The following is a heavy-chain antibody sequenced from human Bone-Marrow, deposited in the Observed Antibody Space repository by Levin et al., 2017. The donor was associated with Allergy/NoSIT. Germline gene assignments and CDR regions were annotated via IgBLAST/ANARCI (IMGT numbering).Heavy chain of an antibody. CDR2: ISGSRNNT. D-gene: IGHD2-15*01. CDR3: AKAPSRCSLTDCRGLFDY. J-gene: IGHJ4*02. CDR1: GFTFSTYA. Sequence: GESLKISCTASGFTFSTYAMSWVRQAPGKGLEWVSTISGSRNNTYSADSVKGRFTISRDNSKNTLFLQINGLTAEDTAVYYCAKAPSRCSLTDCRGLFDYWGQGTLVAVSS. V-gene: IGHV3-23*01.